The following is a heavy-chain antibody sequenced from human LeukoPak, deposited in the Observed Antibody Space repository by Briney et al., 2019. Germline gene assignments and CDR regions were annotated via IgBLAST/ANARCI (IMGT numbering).Heavy chain of an antibody. Sequence: PSETLSLTCTVSGGSITSYYWSWIRQPPGKGLEWIGYIYYSGSTNYNPSLKSRVTISVDTSKNQFSLKLSSVTAADTAVYYCARGFYDSSVSSWGQGTLVTVSS. V-gene: IGHV4-59*01. D-gene: IGHD3-22*01. CDR3: ARGFYDSSVSS. CDR1: GGSITSYY. CDR2: IYYSGST. J-gene: IGHJ5*02.